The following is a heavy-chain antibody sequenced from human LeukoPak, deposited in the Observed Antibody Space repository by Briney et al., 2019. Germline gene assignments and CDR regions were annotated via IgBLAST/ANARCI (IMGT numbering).Heavy chain of an antibody. D-gene: IGHD3-10*01. CDR2: INHSGST. CDR3: ARGVRSPMVRGSNWFDP. V-gene: IGHV4-34*01. J-gene: IGHJ5*02. CDR1: GGSFSGYY. Sequence: SETLSLTCAVYGGSFSGYYWSWIRQPPGKGLEWIGEINHSGSTNYNPSLKSRVTISIDTSKNQFSLKLNSVTAPDTAVYYCARGVRSPMVRGSNWFDPWGQGTLVTASS.